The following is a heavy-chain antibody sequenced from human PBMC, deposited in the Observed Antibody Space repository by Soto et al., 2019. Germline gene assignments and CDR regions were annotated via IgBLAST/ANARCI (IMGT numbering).Heavy chain of an antibody. CDR3: ARDRQVAVAGTLDY. V-gene: IGHV3-33*01. Sequence: ESGGGVVQPGRSLRLSCAASGFTFSSYGMHWVRQAPGKGLEWVAVIWYDGSNKYYADSVKGRFTISRDNSKNTLYLQMNSLRAEDTAVYYCARDRQVAVAGTLDYWGQGTLVTVSS. CDR2: IWYDGSNK. J-gene: IGHJ4*02. CDR1: GFTFSSYG. D-gene: IGHD6-19*01.